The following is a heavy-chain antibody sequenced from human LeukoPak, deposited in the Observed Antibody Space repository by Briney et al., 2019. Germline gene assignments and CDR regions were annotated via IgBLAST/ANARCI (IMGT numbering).Heavy chain of an antibody. D-gene: IGHD3-3*01. CDR2: IYPGDSDI. CDR3: ARSDFWSGYFNY. CDR1: GYSFSSYW. J-gene: IGHJ4*02. V-gene: IGHV5-51*01. Sequence: GESLKISCKGSGYSFSSYWIGWLRQMPGQGLEWMGIIYPGDSDIRYSPSFQGQVTISADKSFSTAYLQWSSLKASDTAMYFCARSDFWSGYFNYWGQGTLVTVSS.